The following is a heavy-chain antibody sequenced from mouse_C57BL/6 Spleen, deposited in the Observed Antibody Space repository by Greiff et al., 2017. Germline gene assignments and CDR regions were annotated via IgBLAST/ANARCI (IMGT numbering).Heavy chain of an antibody. CDR1: GFSFNTYA. J-gene: IGHJ2*01. Sequence: EVMLVESGGGLVQPKGSLKLSCAASGFSFNTYAMNWVRQAPGKGLEWVARIRSKSNNYATYYADSVKDRFTISRDDSESMLYLQMNNLKTEDTAMYYCVREGDGNYYFDYWGQGTTLTVSS. CDR2: IRSKSNNYAT. CDR3: VREGDGNYYFDY. V-gene: IGHV10-1*01. D-gene: IGHD2-1*01.